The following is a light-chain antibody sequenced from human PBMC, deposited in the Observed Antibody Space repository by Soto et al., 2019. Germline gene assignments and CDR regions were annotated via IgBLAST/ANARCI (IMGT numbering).Light chain of an antibody. CDR2: AAS. V-gene: IGKV3D-20*02. CDR1: QSVSSSY. Sequence: EIVLTQSPGTLSLSPGERASLSCRAIQSVSSSYLVWHQQKPGQAPRLLIYAASRRATGIPDRFSGSGSGTDFTLTISRLEPEDFAVYYCQRRANWPPWTFGQGTKVDIK. J-gene: IGKJ1*01. CDR3: QRRANWPPWT.